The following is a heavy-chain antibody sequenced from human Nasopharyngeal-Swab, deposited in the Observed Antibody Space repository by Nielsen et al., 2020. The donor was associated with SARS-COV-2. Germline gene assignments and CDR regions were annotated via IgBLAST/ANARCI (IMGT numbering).Heavy chain of an antibody. V-gene: IGHV3-13*01. J-gene: IGHJ6*01. CDR2: VGTAGDK. CDR1: GFTFNDYD. D-gene: IGHD2-2*01. CDR3: ARVLSRTSPYGMDV. Sequence: GESLKISCAPSGFTFNDYDIYWVRQTAGAGLEWVSSVGTAGDKHYQDSVQGRFTISRENAKNSVFLQMDSLRVGDTGIYFCARVLSRTSPYGMDVWGRGTQVTVSS.